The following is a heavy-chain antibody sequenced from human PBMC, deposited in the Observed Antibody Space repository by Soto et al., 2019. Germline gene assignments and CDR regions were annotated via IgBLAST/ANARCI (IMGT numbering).Heavy chain of an antibody. CDR2: INPNSGGT. CDR3: ARLSPPSYCSSTSCYIRGYYYYGMDV. D-gene: IGHD2-2*02. Sequence: ASVKVSCKASGYTFTGYYMHWVRQAPGQGLEWMGWINPNSGGTNYAQKFQGRVTMTRDTSISTAYMELSRLRSDDTAVYYCARLSPPSYCSSTSCYIRGYYYYGMDVWGQGTTVTVSS. V-gene: IGHV1-2*02. CDR1: GYTFTGYY. J-gene: IGHJ6*02.